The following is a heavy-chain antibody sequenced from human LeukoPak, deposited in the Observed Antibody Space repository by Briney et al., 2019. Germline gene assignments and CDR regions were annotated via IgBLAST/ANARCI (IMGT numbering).Heavy chain of an antibody. V-gene: IGHV1-18*01. CDR1: GYTFTSYG. CDR2: ISAYNGNT. CDR3: ARDQTYYDFWSGYYTGDAFDI. J-gene: IGHJ3*02. D-gene: IGHD3-3*01. Sequence: GASVKVSCKASGYTFTSYGISWVRQAPGQGLEWMGWISAYNGNTNYAQKLQGRVTMTTDTSTSTAYMELRSLRSDDTAVYYCARDQTYYDFWSGYYTGDAFDIWGQGTMVTVSS.